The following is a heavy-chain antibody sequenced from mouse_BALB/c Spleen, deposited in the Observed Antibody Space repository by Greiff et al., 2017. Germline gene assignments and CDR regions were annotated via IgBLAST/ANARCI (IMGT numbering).Heavy chain of an antibody. V-gene: IGHV1-63*02. CDR3: ARPYGNYAMDY. J-gene: IGHJ4*01. CDR1: GYTFTNYW. D-gene: IGHD2-10*02. Sequence: QVQLKQSGAELVRPGTSVKISCKASGYTFTNYWLGWVKQRPGHGLEWIGDIYPGGGYTNYNEKFKGKATLTADTSSSTAYMQLSSLTSEDSAVYFCARPYGNYAMDYWGQGTSVTVSS. CDR2: IYPGGGYT.